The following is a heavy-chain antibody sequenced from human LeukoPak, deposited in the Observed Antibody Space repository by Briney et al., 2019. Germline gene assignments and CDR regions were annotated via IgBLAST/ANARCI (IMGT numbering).Heavy chain of an antibody. Sequence: GGSLRLSCAASGFTFSNYWMSWVRQAPGKGLEWVAHINQDGSEEHYMDSVKARFIISRDNAKNSLSLQMDSLRAEDTAVYYCARSRGLRFDYWGQGTLVTVSS. CDR2: INQDGSEE. CDR3: ARSRGLRFDY. D-gene: IGHD5-12*01. CDR1: GFTFSNYW. J-gene: IGHJ4*02. V-gene: IGHV3-7*01.